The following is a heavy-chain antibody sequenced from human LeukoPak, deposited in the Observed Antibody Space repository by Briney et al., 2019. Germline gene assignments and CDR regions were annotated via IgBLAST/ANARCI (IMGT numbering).Heavy chain of an antibody. V-gene: IGHV1-2*04. D-gene: IGHD3-16*02. CDR3: ATRSAYDYVWGSYRPPDYYYGMDV. J-gene: IGHJ6*02. CDR1: GYTFTGYY. Sequence: ASVKVSCKASGYTFTGYYMHWVRQAPGQGLEWMGWINPNSGGTNYAQKFQGWVTMTRDTSISTAYMELSRLRSDDTAVYYCATRSAYDYVWGSYRPPDYYYGMDVWGQGTTVTVSS. CDR2: INPNSGGT.